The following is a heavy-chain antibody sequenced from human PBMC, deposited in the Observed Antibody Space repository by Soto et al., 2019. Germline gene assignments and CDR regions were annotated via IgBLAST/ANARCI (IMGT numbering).Heavy chain of an antibody. CDR1: GFSFFCYA. D-gene: IGHD2-8*01. CDR2: ISGSGGHT. Sequence: GGSPRLSSTGSGFSFFCYAMSWVRQDPGKGLEWVSTISGSGGHTYYADSVKGRFGVSRENDKNKVYLHMSSLTVEDTEVYFCAKIEMGWFAHWGQGTQVTVSS. V-gene: IGHV3-23*01. CDR3: AKIEMGWFAH. J-gene: IGHJ5*02.